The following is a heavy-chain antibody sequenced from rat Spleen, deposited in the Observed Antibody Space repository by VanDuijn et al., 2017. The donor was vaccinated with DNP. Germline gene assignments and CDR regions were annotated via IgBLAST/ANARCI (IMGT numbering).Heavy chain of an antibody. V-gene: IGHV1-43*01. CDR2: INTGSGGT. D-gene: IGHD1-9*01. CDR3: AREETYFGYDYFDY. Sequence: QVQLQQSGAELAKPGSSVKISCRASGYIFTNYFISWIKQTTGQGLEYVESINTGSGGTKYNEKFKGKATLTVDKSSSTAFMQLSSLTPDDSAVYYCAREETYFGYDYFDYWGQGVMVTVSS. CDR1: GYIFTNYF. J-gene: IGHJ2*01.